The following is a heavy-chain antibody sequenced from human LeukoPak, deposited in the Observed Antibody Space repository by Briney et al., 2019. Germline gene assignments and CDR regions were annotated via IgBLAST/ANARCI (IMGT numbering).Heavy chain of an antibody. V-gene: IGHV3-43*01. D-gene: IGHD2-8*02. CDR3: AKDGHYCTATACFSSWFDP. Sequence: GGSLRLSCAASGFSFNEFTMHWLRQAPGKGLEWVALIGYDGDLTFYADSVKGRFTVSRDNSKNSLFLQMNSLKTDDTAFYYCAKDGHYCTATACFSSWFDPWGQGTLVTVSS. CDR1: GFSFNEFT. J-gene: IGHJ5*02. CDR2: IGYDGDLT.